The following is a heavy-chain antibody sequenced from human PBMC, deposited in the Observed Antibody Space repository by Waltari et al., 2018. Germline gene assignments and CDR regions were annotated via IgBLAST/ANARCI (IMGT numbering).Heavy chain of an antibody. Sequence: QVQLQESGPGVVKPSETLSLTCTVSGRSINGYYWTWIRQSPGKGQEWIGYIYYSGSTNSHPSLKSRVAIVLDTSKNQFSLKLSSVTAADTAVYYCARFIRLQLDWFDPWGQGALVIVSS. D-gene: IGHD5-12*01. J-gene: IGHJ5*02. V-gene: IGHV4-59*08. CDR1: GRSINGYY. CDR3: ARFIRLQLDWFDP. CDR2: IYYSGST.